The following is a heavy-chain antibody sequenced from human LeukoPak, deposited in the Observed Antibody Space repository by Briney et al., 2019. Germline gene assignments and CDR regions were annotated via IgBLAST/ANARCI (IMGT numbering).Heavy chain of an antibody. CDR1: GFTFTTYW. D-gene: IGHD2-8*01. J-gene: IGHJ4*02. V-gene: IGHV3-7*01. Sequence: PGGSLRLSCAASGFTFTTYWMAWVRQAPGKGLEWVANIKQDGSEAVYADSVRGRFTISRDNAENSLYLQMNSLRVEDTAVYYCSNGIYDRSYWGRGTLVTVSS. CDR2: IKQDGSEA. CDR3: SNGIYDRSY.